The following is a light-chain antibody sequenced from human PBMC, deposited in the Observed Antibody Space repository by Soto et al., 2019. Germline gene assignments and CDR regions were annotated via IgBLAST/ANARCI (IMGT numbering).Light chain of an antibody. Sequence: DIVMTQSPLSQPVTLGQPASISCRSSQSLVYRNGDTYLNWFQQRPGQSPRRLIYKVSNRDSGVTERFSGGGAGTTLTQKISRGEAGGFGVYYCMKGTQGPSTFARGTKRE. V-gene: IGKV2-30*01. CDR3: MKGTQGPST. CDR2: KVS. J-gene: IGKJ2*01. CDR1: QSLVYRNGDTY.